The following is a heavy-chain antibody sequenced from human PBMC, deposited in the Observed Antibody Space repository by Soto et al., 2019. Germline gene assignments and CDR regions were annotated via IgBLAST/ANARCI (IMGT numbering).Heavy chain of an antibody. CDR2: IWYDGSNK. D-gene: IGHD4-17*01. CDR1: GFTFSTYG. Sequence: QVQLVESGGGVVQPGRSLRLSCAASGFTFSTYGMHWVRQAPGKGLEWVAVIWYDGSNKYYADSVKGRFTISRDNSKNTLYLQMNSLRAEDTAVYYCARDPDYGDCVGWFDPWGQGTLVTVSS. V-gene: IGHV3-33*01. J-gene: IGHJ5*02. CDR3: ARDPDYGDCVGWFDP.